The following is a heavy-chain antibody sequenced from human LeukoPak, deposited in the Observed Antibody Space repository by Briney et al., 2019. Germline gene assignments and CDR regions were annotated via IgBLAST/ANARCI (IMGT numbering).Heavy chain of an antibody. Sequence: GGSLRLSCAASGFAFSSYVMHWVRQAPGKGLEWVAVIWSDGSNEYYADSVKGRFTISRDNSKNTLYLQMNSLRAEDTAVYYCARDLPITIFGVVNRYNWFDPWGQGTLVTVSS. J-gene: IGHJ5*02. CDR3: ARDLPITIFGVVNRYNWFDP. V-gene: IGHV3-33*01. D-gene: IGHD3-3*01. CDR2: IWSDGSNE. CDR1: GFAFSSYV.